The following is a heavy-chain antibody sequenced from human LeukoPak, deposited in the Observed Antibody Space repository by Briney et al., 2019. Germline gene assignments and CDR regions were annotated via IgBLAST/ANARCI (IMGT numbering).Heavy chain of an antibody. D-gene: IGHD6-19*01. J-gene: IGHJ4*02. Sequence: GESLRLSCTASGFTFGDYAMSWVRQAPGKGLEWVGFIRSKAYGGTTEYAASVKGRFIISRDDSKSIAYLQMNSLKTEDTAVYYCTRDTGYRSTHWGQGTLVTVSS. V-gene: IGHV3-49*04. CDR2: IRSKAYGGTT. CDR1: GFTFGDYA. CDR3: TRDTGYRSTH.